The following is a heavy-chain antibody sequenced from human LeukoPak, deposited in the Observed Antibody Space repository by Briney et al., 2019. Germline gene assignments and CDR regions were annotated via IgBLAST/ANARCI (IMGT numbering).Heavy chain of an antibody. J-gene: IGHJ3*02. CDR1: GYTFTNYW. V-gene: IGHV5-51*01. CDR3: ARGSGYDPDSFDI. D-gene: IGHD5-12*01. CDR2: IYAGDSES. Sequence: GESLKISCKGSGYTFTNYWIGWVRQMPGKGLEWMGIIYAGDSESRYRPSFQGQVTISADKSISTAYLQWSSLKAADTAMYYCARGSGYDPDSFDIWGQGTMVTVSS.